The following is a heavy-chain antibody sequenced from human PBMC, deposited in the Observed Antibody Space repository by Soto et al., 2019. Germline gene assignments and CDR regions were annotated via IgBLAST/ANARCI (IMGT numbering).Heavy chain of an antibody. CDR3: ARLRIYEYYYYGMDV. J-gene: IGHJ6*02. CDR1: GYSFTSYW. Sequence: HGESLKISCKGSGYSFTSYWISWVRQMPGKGLEWMGRIDPSDSYTNYSPSFQGHVTISADKSISTAYLQWSSLKASDTAMYYCARLRIYEYYYYGMDVWGQGTTVTVSS. CDR2: IDPSDSYT. D-gene: IGHD5-12*01. V-gene: IGHV5-10-1*01.